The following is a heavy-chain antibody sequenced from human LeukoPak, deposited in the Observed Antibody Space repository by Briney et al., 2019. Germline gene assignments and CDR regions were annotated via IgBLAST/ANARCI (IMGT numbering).Heavy chain of an antibody. Sequence: HPGGSLRLSCVASGFRFSGYAIHWVRQAPGKGLEWVALISYDGGRKDYADSVKGRFTIDRDNSKYIVYLQMNSLRPDDTAIYFCARQEARNYYYEGLDYWGQGNLVTVSS. J-gene: IGHJ4*02. CDR1: GFRFSGYA. CDR3: ARQEARNYYYEGLDY. V-gene: IGHV3-30*04. D-gene: IGHD3-22*01. CDR2: ISYDGGRK.